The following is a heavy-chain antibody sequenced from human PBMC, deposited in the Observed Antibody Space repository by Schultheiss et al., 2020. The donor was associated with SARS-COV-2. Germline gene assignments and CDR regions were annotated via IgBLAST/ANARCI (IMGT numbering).Heavy chain of an antibody. J-gene: IGHJ6*02. D-gene: IGHD3-22*01. CDR2: IYHSGST. Sequence: SQTLSLTCAVSGYSISSGYYWGWIRQPPGKGLEWIGSIYHSGSTNYNPSLKSRVTISVDTSKNQFSLKLSSVTAADTAVYYCATCTRRLYYYYGMDVWGQGTTVTVSS. V-gene: IGHV4-38-2*01. CDR1: GYSISSGYY. CDR3: ATCTRRLYYYYGMDV.